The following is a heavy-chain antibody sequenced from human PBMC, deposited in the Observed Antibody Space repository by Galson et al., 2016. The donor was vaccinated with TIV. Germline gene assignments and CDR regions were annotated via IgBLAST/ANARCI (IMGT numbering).Heavy chain of an antibody. J-gene: IGHJ4*02. CDR1: GFSFSAYW. CDR3: AKDGYWSFDS. V-gene: IGHV3-7*03. D-gene: IGHD2-8*02. CDR2: IKGDGSET. Sequence: SLRLSCAASGFSFSAYWMNWVRQAPGEGLELVAKIKGDGSETDYVDSVKGRFIVSRDNAKNSVFLQMNSLRAKDTAVYYCAKDGYWSFDSWGQGTLVTVSS.